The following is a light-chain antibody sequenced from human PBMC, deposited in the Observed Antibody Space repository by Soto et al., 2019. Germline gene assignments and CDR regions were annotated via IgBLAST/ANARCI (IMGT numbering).Light chain of an antibody. V-gene: IGKV3-11*01. CDR1: QSIGSY. CDR3: QQRSICPLT. Sequence: EIVLTQSPDTLSFSPGERATLFCRASQSIGSYLVWFQQKPGQAPRLLFYDASKRATDIPARFSGSGSGTDFTLTISSLEPEDFAVYYCQQRSICPLTFGPGTKVDVK. CDR2: DAS. J-gene: IGKJ3*01.